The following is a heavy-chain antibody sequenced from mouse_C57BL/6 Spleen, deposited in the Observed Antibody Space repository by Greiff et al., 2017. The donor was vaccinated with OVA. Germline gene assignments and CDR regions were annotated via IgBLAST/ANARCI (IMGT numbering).Heavy chain of an antibody. D-gene: IGHD1-1*01. CDR3: ARTDYYGPTGFAY. CDR2: LNPSSGYT. V-gene: IGHV1-7*01. CDR1: GYTFTSYW. Sequence: VKLQESGAELAKPGASVKLSCKASGYTFTSYWMHWVKQRPGQGLAWIGSLNPSSGYTKYNQKFKDKATLTADKSSRTAYRQLSSLTYEDSAVYYCARTDYYGPTGFAYWGQGTLVTVSA. J-gene: IGHJ3*01.